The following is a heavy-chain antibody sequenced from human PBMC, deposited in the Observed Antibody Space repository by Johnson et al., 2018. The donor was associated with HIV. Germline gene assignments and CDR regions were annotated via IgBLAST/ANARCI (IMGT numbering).Heavy chain of an antibody. CDR3: AKVHIPARWSAAFDI. CDR1: GFTFGSYG. V-gene: IGHV3-30*18. D-gene: IGHD6-6*01. J-gene: IGHJ3*02. Sequence: QVQLVESGGGLVKPGGSLRLSCAASGFTFGSYGIHWVRQAPGKGLEWVAVISYDGSNKYYADSVKGRFTIFRDNSKNTLYLQMSSLRTEDTAVYYCAKVHIPARWSAAFDIWGRGTLVTVSS. CDR2: ISYDGSNK.